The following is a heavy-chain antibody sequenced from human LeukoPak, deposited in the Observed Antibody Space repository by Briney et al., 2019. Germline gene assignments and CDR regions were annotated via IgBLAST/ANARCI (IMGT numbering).Heavy chain of an antibody. D-gene: IGHD3-10*01. Sequence: SETLSLTCTVSGGSVSSGSYYWSWIRQPPGKGLEWIGYIYYSGSTNYNPSLESRVTISVDTSKSQFSLKLSSVTAADTAVYYCAGWYYYGSGKNWFDPWGQGTLVTVSS. CDR2: IYYSGST. CDR3: AGWYYYGSGKNWFDP. J-gene: IGHJ5*02. CDR1: GGSVSSGSYY. V-gene: IGHV4-61*01.